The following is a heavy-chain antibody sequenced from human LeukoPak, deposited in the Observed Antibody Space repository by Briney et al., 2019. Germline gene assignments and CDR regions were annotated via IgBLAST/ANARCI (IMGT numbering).Heavy chain of an antibody. CDR3: ARLILFGGLRPSAVDY. D-gene: IGHD3-3*01. CDR1: GYTFTSYG. J-gene: IGHJ4*02. V-gene: IGHV1-18*01. Sequence: ASVKVSCKASGYTFTSYGISWVRQAPGQGLEYMGWISGYKGNTNYTQKLQGRVTMTTDTSTSTAYMELRSLRADDTAVCYCARLILFGGLRPSAVDYWAQGPLVPVSS. CDR2: ISGYKGNT.